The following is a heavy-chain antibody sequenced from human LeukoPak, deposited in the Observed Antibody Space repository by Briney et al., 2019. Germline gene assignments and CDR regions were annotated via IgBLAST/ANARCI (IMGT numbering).Heavy chain of an antibody. D-gene: IGHD3-22*01. J-gene: IGHJ1*01. V-gene: IGHV4-34*01. Sequence: SETLSLTCAVYGGSFSGYYWSWIRQPPGKGLEWIGEINHSGSTNYNPSLKSRVTISVDTSKNQFSLKLSSVTAADTAVYYCARGYDSSGYYSHYAEYFQHWGQGTLVTVSS. CDR3: ARGYDSSGYYSHYAEYFQH. CDR2: INHSGST. CDR1: GGSFSGYY.